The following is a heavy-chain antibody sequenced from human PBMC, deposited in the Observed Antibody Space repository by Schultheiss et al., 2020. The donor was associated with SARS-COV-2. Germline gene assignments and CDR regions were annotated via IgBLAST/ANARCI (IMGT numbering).Heavy chain of an antibody. Sequence: SETLSLTCTVSGGSISSYYWSWIRQPPGKGLEWIGEINHSGSTNYNPSLKSRVTISVDTSKNQFSLKLSSVTAADTAVYYCASGREQIDYWGQGTLVTVSS. D-gene: IGHD5-24*01. V-gene: IGHV4-59*12. CDR3: ASGREQIDY. J-gene: IGHJ4*02. CDR1: GGSISSYY. CDR2: INHSGST.